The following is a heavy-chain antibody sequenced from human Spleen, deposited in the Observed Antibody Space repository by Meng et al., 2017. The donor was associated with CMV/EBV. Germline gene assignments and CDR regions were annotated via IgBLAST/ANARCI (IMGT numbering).Heavy chain of an antibody. V-gene: IGHV3-7*01. J-gene: IGHJ4*02. D-gene: IGHD2-21*01. Sequence: GESLKISCAASGFTFTSYWMSWVRQAPGKGLEWVANIKQDGSEEYYVDSVKGRFTISRDNAKNSLYLQMNSLRAEDTAVNYCARGGYYNFDYWGQGTLVTVSS. CDR1: GFTFTSYW. CDR3: ARGGYYNFDY. CDR2: IKQDGSEE.